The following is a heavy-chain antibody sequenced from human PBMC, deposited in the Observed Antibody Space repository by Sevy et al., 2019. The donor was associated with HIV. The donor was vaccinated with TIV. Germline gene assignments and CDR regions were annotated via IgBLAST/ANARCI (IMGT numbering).Heavy chain of an antibody. Sequence: GGSLRLSCAVSGFTFSTYAMHWVRQAPGKGLECVAIASSDGSEINYADSVKGRFTISRDNSRNTLYLQMNSLRTEDTALYYCARDQLGRIDYWGQGTLVTVSS. CDR2: ASSDGSEI. J-gene: IGHJ4*02. D-gene: IGHD7-27*01. CDR3: ARDQLGRIDY. V-gene: IGHV3-30-3*01. CDR1: GFTFSTYA.